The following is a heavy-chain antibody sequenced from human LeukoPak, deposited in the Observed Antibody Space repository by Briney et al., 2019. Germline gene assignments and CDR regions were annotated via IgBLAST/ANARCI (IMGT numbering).Heavy chain of an antibody. CDR1: GGSISSSSYY. CDR2: IYYSGST. D-gene: IGHD3-10*01. CDR3: ARSRAYYYGSGSWDFDL. V-gene: IGHV4-39*01. Sequence: SETLSLTCTVSGGSISSSSYYWAWIRQPPGEGLEWIGTIYYSGSTYYNPSLKSRVTISVDTPKNQFSLRVSSVTAADTAVYYCARSRAYYYGSGSWDFDLWGRGTLVTVSS. J-gene: IGHJ2*01.